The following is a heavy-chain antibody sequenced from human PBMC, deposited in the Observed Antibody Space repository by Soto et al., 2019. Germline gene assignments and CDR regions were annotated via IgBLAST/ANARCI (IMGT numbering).Heavy chain of an antibody. Sequence: QVQLVQSGAEVKKPGASVKVSCKASGYTFTGYYMHWVRQAPGQGLEWMGWINPNSGGTNYAQKFQGRVTMTRDTSISTAYMELSRLRSDDTAVDYCARGSSWYWETPWYYYGMDVWGQGTTVTVSS. J-gene: IGHJ6*02. CDR2: INPNSGGT. CDR1: GYTFTGYY. D-gene: IGHD6-13*01. CDR3: ARGSSWYWETPWYYYGMDV. V-gene: IGHV1-2*02.